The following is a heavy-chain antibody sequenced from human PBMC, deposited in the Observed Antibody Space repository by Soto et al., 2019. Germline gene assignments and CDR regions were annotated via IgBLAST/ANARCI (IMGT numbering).Heavy chain of an antibody. J-gene: IGHJ4*02. V-gene: IGHV5-10-1*01. CDR3: ARLPPPTYCSGSTCSGY. CDR1: GYSFTNYW. Sequence: GESLKISCKGSGYSFTNYWINWVRQMPVKGLEWMGRIDPDDSYTNYSPSFQGHVTISVDKSISTAYLQWSSLQASDTAIYYCARLPPPTYCSGSTCSGYWGQGTLVTVSS. D-gene: IGHD2-15*01. CDR2: IDPDDSYT.